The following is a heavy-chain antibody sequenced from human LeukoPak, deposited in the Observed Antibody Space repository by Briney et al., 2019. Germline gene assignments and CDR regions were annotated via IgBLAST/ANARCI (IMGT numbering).Heavy chain of an antibody. CDR1: GGTFSSYA. V-gene: IGHV1-69*13. J-gene: IGHJ1*01. CDR3: ARDVRYYGSGRQGYFQH. D-gene: IGHD3-10*01. Sequence: ASVKVSCKASGGTFSSYAISWVRQAPGQGLEWMGGIIPIFGTANYAQKFQGRVTITADESTSTAYMELSSLRSEDTAEYYCARDVRYYGSGRQGYFQHWGQGTLVTVSS. CDR2: IIPIFGTA.